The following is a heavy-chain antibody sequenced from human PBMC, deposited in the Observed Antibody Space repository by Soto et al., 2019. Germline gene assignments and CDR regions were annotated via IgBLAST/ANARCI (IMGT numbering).Heavy chain of an antibody. J-gene: IGHJ4*02. CDR2: ISGGSATI. V-gene: IGHV3-48*02. D-gene: IGHD6-19*01. Sequence: GGSLRLSCAASGFTFRTYSLNWVRQAPGKGLEWVSYISGGSATIYYADSAKGRFTISRDNAKNSLYLQMNSLRDEDTAVYYCARDSGYSSGWYDYWGQGTLVTLSS. CDR3: ARDSGYSSGWYDY. CDR1: GFTFRTYS.